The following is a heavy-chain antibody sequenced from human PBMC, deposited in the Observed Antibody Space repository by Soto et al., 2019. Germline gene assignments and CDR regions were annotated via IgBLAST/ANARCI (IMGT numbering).Heavy chain of an antibody. CDR3: AGYYDSSGYYSDY. J-gene: IGHJ4*02. Sequence: QVQLQESGPGLVKPSQTLSLTCTVSGGSISSGGYYWSWIRQHPGKGLEWIGYIYYSGSTYYNPSLQSRVTISVDTSKNQFSLKLSSVTAADTAVYYCAGYYDSSGYYSDYWGQGTLVTVSS. CDR1: GGSISSGGYY. V-gene: IGHV4-31*03. CDR2: IYYSGST. D-gene: IGHD3-22*01.